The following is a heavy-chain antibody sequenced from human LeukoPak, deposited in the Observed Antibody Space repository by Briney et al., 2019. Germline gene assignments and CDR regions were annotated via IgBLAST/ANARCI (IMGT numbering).Heavy chain of an antibody. CDR1: GGSISTYS. Sequence: PSETLSLTCTVSGGSISTYSWSWIRQPPGKGLEWIGYVHSSGSTNYNPSLKSRFTISVDTSKNQFTRKLRSVNAADTAVYDCARREVAGISWGAIFHYWGQATLVTASS. V-gene: IGHV4-59*12. J-gene: IGHJ4*02. CDR3: ARREVAGISWGAIFHY. CDR2: VHSSGST. D-gene: IGHD6-19*01.